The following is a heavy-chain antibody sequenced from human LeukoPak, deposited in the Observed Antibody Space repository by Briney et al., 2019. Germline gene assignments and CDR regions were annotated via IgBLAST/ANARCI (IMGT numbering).Heavy chain of an antibody. J-gene: IGHJ4*02. CDR1: GGTFSSYA. D-gene: IGHD3-22*01. Sequence: ASVKVSCKASGGTFSSYAISWVRQAPGQGLEWMGWISAYNGNTNYAQKLQGRVTMTTDTSTSTAYMELRSLRSDDTAVYYCARGGYYYDSSGYYAFDYWGQGTLVTVSS. V-gene: IGHV1-18*01. CDR2: ISAYNGNT. CDR3: ARGGYYYDSSGYYAFDY.